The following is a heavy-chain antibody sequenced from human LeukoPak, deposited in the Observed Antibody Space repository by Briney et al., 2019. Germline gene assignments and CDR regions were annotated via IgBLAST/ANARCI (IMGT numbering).Heavy chain of an antibody. CDR2: INSDGIST. CDR1: GFIFSSYW. CDR3: ARGGDIGYGMDV. Sequence: GGSLRLSCAASGFIFSSYWMHWVRQAPGKGLVWVSRINSDGISTSYADSVKGRFTISRDNSKNTLYLQMNSLRAEDTAVYYCARGGDIGYGMDVWGQGTTVTVSS. D-gene: IGHD5-12*01. J-gene: IGHJ6*02. V-gene: IGHV3-74*01.